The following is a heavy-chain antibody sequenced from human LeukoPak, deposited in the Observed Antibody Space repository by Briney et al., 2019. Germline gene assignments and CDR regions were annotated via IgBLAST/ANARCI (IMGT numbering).Heavy chain of an antibody. D-gene: IGHD2-2*01. Sequence: SETLSLTCAVSGGSISSYYWSWIRQPPGKGLEWIGYIYYSGSTSYNPSLKSRVTISIDTSKKQFSLKLSFVTAADTAVYYCARSQVPAAFDWGREPWSPSPQ. CDR3: ARSQVPAAFD. CDR2: IYYSGST. J-gene: IGHJ4*02. V-gene: IGHV4-59*01. CDR1: GGSISSYY.